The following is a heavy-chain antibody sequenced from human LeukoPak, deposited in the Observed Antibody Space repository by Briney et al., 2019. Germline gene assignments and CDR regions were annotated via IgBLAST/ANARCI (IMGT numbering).Heavy chain of an antibody. CDR1: GDSINSLDL. D-gene: IGHD3-22*01. V-gene: IGHV4-4*02. CDR3: AGLVGRYSSGLYYYYFDY. CDR2: MYLSGTT. Sequence: SETLSLTCTVSGDSINSLDLWSWVRQPPGKGLEWIGEMYLSGTTHSKPSVKSRVTISIDKSKNQFFLNLSSVTAADTAVYYCAGLVGRYSSGLYYYYFDYWGQGTLVTVSS. J-gene: IGHJ4*02.